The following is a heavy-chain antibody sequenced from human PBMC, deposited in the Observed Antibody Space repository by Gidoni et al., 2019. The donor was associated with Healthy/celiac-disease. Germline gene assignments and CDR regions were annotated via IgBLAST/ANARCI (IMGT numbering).Heavy chain of an antibody. V-gene: IGHV3-53*04. CDR2: IYSGGST. CDR1: GFTVSSNY. J-gene: IGHJ6*02. Sequence: EVQLVESGGGLVQPGGSLRLSCAASGFTVSSNYMSWVRQAPGKGLEWVSVIYSGGSTYYADSVKGRFTISRHNSKNTLYLQMNSLRAEDTAVYYCARGTVTTGYYYYGMDVWGQGTTVTVSS. CDR3: ARGTVTTGYYYYGMDV. D-gene: IGHD4-17*01.